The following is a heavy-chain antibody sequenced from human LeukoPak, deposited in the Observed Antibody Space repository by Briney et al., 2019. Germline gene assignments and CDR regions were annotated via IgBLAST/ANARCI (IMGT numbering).Heavy chain of an antibody. V-gene: IGHV1-2*02. J-gene: IGHJ6*02. D-gene: IGHD2-2*01. CDR1: GYTFTNYG. CDR3: AKATSLVVPAADHYYYGLDV. Sequence: ASVKVSCKASGYTFTNYGISWVRQAPGQGLEWMGWINPNSGATNYAQKFQGRVTMTRDTSISTAYMELSRLRSDDTAVYYCAKATSLVVPAADHYYYGLDVWGQGTTVTVSS. CDR2: INPNSGAT.